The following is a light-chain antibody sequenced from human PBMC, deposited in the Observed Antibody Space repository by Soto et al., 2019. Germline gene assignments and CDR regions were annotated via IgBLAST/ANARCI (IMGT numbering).Light chain of an antibody. V-gene: IGKV1-39*01. CDR1: QTISTY. CDR2: DAS. J-gene: IGKJ4*01. CDR3: QHRSNWPLT. Sequence: DIQMTQSPSSLSASVGDRVTITCRASQTISTYLNWYQQKPGKAPRLLIYDASSLLSGVPARFSGSGSGTDFTLTISSLEPEDFAIYYCQHRSNWPLTFGGGTKVDIK.